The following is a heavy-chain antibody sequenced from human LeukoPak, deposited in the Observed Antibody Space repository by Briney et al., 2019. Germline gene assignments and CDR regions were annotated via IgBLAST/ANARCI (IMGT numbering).Heavy chain of an antibody. Sequence: GRSLRLSCAASGFTFSSYGMHWVRQAPGKGLEWVAVISYDGSNKYYADSVKGRFTISRDNSKNTLSLQMNSLRAEDTAVYYCARDSSHPSSGWFDYWGRGTLVTVSS. CDR2: ISYDGSNK. J-gene: IGHJ4*02. V-gene: IGHV3-30*03. CDR3: ARDSSHPSSGWFDY. CDR1: GFTFSSYG. D-gene: IGHD6-19*01.